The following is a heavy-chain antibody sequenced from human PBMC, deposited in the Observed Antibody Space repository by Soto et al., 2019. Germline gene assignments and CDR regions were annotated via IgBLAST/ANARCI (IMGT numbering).Heavy chain of an antibody. D-gene: IGHD1-26*01. CDR2: ISYGGSNK. CDR1: GFTFSSYA. J-gene: IGHJ6*02. Sequence: GASVKYSCAATGFTFSSYAMHWVRQAPGKGLEWVAVISYGGSNKYYADSVKGRFTISRDNSKNTLYLQMNSLRAEDTAVYYCARDLKAEFIVYYYGMDVWGQGTTVTVSS. CDR3: ARDLKAEFIVYYYGMDV. V-gene: IGHV3-30-3*01.